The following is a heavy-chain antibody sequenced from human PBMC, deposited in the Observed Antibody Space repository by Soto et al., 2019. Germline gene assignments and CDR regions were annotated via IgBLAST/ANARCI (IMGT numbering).Heavy chain of an antibody. CDR2: IRSKANSYAT. D-gene: IGHD6-13*01. CDR1: GFTFSGSA. Sequence: EVQLVESGGGLVQPGGSLKLSCAASGFTFSGSAMHWVRQASGKGLEWVGRIRSKANSYATAYAASVKGRFTISRDDSKITAYLQMNSLKTEDTAVYYCTRSTLAAAASYGMDVWGQGTTVTVSS. V-gene: IGHV3-73*02. CDR3: TRSTLAAAASYGMDV. J-gene: IGHJ6*02.